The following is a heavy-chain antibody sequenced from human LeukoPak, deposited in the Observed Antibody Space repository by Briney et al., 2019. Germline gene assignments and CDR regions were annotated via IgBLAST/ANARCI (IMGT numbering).Heavy chain of an antibody. V-gene: IGHV5-51*01. CDR1: GYSFTSYW. CDR2: IYPGDSDT. D-gene: IGHD6-19*01. CDR3: ARRTGPYSSGWYDPPSYYFDY. Sequence: GESLKISCKGSGYSFTSYWIGWVRQMPGKGLEWMGIIYPGDSDTRYSPSFQGQVTISADKSISTAYLQWSSLKASDTAMYYCARRTGPYSSGWYDPPSYYFDYWGQGTLVTVSS. J-gene: IGHJ4*02.